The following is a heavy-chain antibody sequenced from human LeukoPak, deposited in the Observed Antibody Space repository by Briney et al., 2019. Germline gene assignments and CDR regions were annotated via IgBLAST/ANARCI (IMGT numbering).Heavy chain of an antibody. Sequence: SETLSLTCTVSGGSISSYYWSWTRQPPGKGLEWIGYIYYSGSTNYNPSLKSRVTISVDTSKNQFSLKLSSVTAADTAVYYCARSAAIIPDYWGQGTLVTVSS. J-gene: IGHJ4*02. CDR1: GGSISSYY. D-gene: IGHD2-2*02. CDR3: ARSAAIIPDY. CDR2: IYYSGST. V-gene: IGHV4-59*01.